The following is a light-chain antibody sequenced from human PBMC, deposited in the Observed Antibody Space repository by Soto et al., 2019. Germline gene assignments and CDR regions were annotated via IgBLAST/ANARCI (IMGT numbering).Light chain of an antibody. V-gene: IGLV2-14*01. CDR1: RSDVGGYNY. CDR3: RSYTSSSVCV. Sequence: TQAASVSGSPGQSITISCTGTRSDVGGYNYVSWYQQHPGKAPKLMIYEVSNRPSGVSNRFSGSKSGNTASLTISGLQAEDEADYYCRSYTSSSVCVFGTGTKVTVL. J-gene: IGLJ1*01. CDR2: EVS.